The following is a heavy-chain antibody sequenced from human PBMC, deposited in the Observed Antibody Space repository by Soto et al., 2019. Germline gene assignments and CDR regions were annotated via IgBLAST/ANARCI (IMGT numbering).Heavy chain of an antibody. Sequence: QVQLVQSGAEVKKPGSSVKVSCTASEGTFNSYTISWERQAPGQGLEWMGRVIPILGMANFAQKFQGRVMITADKSTSTAYMVLSSLRSDDTAVYYCATNYGSGSTHFDYWGQGTLVTVSS. CDR1: EGTFNSYT. D-gene: IGHD3-10*01. J-gene: IGHJ4*02. V-gene: IGHV1-69*02. CDR2: VIPILGMA. CDR3: ATNYGSGSTHFDY.